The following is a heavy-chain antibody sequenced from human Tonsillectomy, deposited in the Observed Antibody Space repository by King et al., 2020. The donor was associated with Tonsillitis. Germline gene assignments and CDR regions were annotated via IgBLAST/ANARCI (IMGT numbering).Heavy chain of an antibody. V-gene: IGHV4-59*01. CDR1: GGSISSYY. Sequence: QLQESGPGLVKPSETLSLTCTVSGGSISSYYWSWIRQPPGKGLEWIGYIYYSGSTNYNPSLKSRVTISVDTSKNQFSLKLSSVTAADTAVYYCARDYGNYYDSSGYYWLFDLWGRGTLVTVSS. D-gene: IGHD3-22*01. CDR3: ARDYGNYYDSSGYYWLFDL. CDR2: IYYSGST. J-gene: IGHJ2*01.